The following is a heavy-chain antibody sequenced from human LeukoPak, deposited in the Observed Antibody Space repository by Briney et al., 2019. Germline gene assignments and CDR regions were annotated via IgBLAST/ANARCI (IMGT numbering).Heavy chain of an antibody. CDR1: GYTFTSYD. V-gene: IGHV1-8*01. CDR2: MNPNSGNT. CDR3: AREVEMATISAFDI. J-gene: IGHJ3*02. D-gene: IGHD5-24*01. Sequence: GASVKVSCKASGYTFTSYDINWVRQATGQGLEWMGWMNPNSGNTGYAQKFQGRVTMTRNTSISTAYMELSSLRSEDTAVYYCAREVEMATISAFDIWGQGTMVTVSS.